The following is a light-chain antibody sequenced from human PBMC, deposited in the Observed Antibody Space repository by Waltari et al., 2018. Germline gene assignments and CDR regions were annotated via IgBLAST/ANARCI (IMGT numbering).Light chain of an antibody. J-gene: IGKJ1*01. CDR2: AAS. Sequence: DIQMTQSPSSLSASVGDRVTITCRASQVITNSLAWYQQKPGKAPKLLLYAASRLETGVPSRFSGSGSGTDYTLTISSLQSEDFATYYCQQYYSSPQTFGQGTKVEIK. CDR1: QVITNS. V-gene: IGKV1-NL1*01. CDR3: QQYYSSPQT.